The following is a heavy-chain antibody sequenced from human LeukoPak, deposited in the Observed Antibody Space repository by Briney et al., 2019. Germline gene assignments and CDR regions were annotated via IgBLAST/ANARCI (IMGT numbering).Heavy chain of an antibody. CDR1: GYTFTSYA. D-gene: IGHD6-13*01. CDR2: INPRNAAT. Sequence: ASVKVSCKASGYTFTSYAMNWVRQAPGQGLEWMGWINPRNAATNYAQKFQGRVTMTRDTSISTVYMELSSLRSDDTAVYYCAKTLYIAAAPGGLDYWGQGTLVTVSS. CDR3: AKTLYIAAAPGGLDY. J-gene: IGHJ4*02. V-gene: IGHV1-2*02.